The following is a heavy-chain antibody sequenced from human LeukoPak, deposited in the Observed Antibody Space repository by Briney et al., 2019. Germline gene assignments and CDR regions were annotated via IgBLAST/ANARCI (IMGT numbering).Heavy chain of an antibody. CDR2: IYYSGST. Sequence: SETLSLTCTVSGGSISSYYWSWIRQPPGKGLEWIGYIYYSGSTNYNPSLKSRVTISVDTSKNQFSLKLSSVTAADTAVYYCAREFRLRSSIGGVFDYWGQGTLVTVSS. V-gene: IGHV4-59*01. CDR3: AREFRLRSSIGGVFDY. CDR1: GGSISSYY. D-gene: IGHD3-16*01. J-gene: IGHJ4*02.